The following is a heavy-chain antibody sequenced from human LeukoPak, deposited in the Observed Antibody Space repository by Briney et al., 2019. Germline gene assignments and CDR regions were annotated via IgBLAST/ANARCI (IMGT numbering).Heavy chain of an antibody. J-gene: IGHJ4*02. Sequence: PSQTLSLTCTVSGGSISSGGYYWRWIRQHPRKGLEWIGYIYYSGSTYYNPSLKSRVTISVDTSKNQFSLKLSSVTAADTAVYYCAGDDMTAVVDWGQGTLVTVSS. CDR1: GGSISSGGYY. CDR3: AGDDMTAVVD. V-gene: IGHV4-31*03. D-gene: IGHD4-17*01. CDR2: IYYSGST.